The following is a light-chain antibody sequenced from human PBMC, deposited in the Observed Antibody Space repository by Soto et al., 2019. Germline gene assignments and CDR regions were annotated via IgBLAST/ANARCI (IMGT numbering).Light chain of an antibody. J-gene: IGKJ1*01. V-gene: IGKV3-15*01. CDR1: QSVSSN. CDR2: GAS. Sequence: EIVMTQSPATLSVSPGERATLSCRASQSVSSNLAWYQQKPGQAPRLLIYGASTRATGIPARFSGSGSGTEFTLTISSLQSEDFAVYYCQQYNKWHPWTFGQGTK. CDR3: QQYNKWHPWT.